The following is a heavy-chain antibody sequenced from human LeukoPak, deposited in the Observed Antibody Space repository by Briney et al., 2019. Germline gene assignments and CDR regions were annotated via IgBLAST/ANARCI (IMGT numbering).Heavy chain of an antibody. CDR3: ARDGAGTDLDGMDV. CDR2: ISGSGGST. J-gene: IGHJ6*02. V-gene: IGHV3-23*01. CDR1: GFTFSSYA. D-gene: IGHD1-7*01. Sequence: PGGSLRLSCAASGFTFSSYAMSWVRQAPGKGLEWVSAISGSGGSTYYADSVKGRFTISRDNSKNTLYLQMNSLRAEDTAVYYCARDGAGTDLDGMDVWGQGTTVTVSS.